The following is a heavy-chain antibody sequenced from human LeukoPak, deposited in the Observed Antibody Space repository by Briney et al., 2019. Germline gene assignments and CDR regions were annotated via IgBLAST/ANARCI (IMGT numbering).Heavy chain of an antibody. CDR1: GFTFSSYG. V-gene: IGHV3-23*01. J-gene: IGHJ4*02. Sequence: QSGGPLRLSCAASGFTFSSYGMSWVRKAPGKRLEWVSAITGSGGTTYYPASVKGRITISRDNSKNTLYIQMNSLRAVDTAVYYCSKDRLGAILYFDFWGQGTLVTVSS. CDR2: ITGSGGTT. CDR3: SKDRLGAILYFDF. D-gene: IGHD1-26*01.